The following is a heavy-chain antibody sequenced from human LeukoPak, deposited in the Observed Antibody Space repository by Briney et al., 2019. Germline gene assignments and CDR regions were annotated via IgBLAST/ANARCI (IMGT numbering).Heavy chain of an antibody. CDR3: ARGDFGYYYGSGSYVLDY. J-gene: IGHJ4*02. Sequence: SETLSLTCTVSGGSISSSSYYWSWIRQPPGKGLEWIGYIYYSGSTNYNPSLKSRVTISVDTSKNQFSLKLSSVTAADTAVYYCARGDFGYYYGSGSYVLDYWGQGTLVTVSS. CDR2: IYYSGST. V-gene: IGHV4-61*01. D-gene: IGHD3-10*01. CDR1: GGSISSSSYY.